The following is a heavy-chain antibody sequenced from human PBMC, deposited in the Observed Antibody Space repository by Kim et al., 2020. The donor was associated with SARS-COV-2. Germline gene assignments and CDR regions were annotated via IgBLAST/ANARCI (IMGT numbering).Heavy chain of an antibody. CDR3: ARGVDSSSWWLGYYFDY. J-gene: IGHJ4*02. CDR2: IYYSGST. Sequence: SETLSLTCTVSGGSISSYYWSWIRQPPGKGLEWIGYIYYSGSTNYNPSLKSRVTISVDTSKNQFSLKLSSVTAADTAVYYCARGVDSSSWWLGYYFDYWGQGTLVTVSS. CDR1: GGSISSYY. V-gene: IGHV4-59*01. D-gene: IGHD6-13*01.